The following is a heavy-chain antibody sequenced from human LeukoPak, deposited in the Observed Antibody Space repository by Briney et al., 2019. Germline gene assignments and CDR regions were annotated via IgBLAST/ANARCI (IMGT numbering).Heavy chain of an antibody. D-gene: IGHD3-10*01. CDR3: ARNRRNYGSGSYYYYGMDV. V-gene: IGHV4-34*01. J-gene: IGHJ6*02. Sequence: SETLSLTCAVYGGSFSDYYWSWIRQPPGKGLEWIGEINHSGSTNYNPSLKSRVTISVDTSKNQFSLKLSSVTAADTAVYYCARNRRNYGSGSYYYYGMDVWGQGTTVTVSS. CDR1: GGSFSDYY. CDR2: INHSGST.